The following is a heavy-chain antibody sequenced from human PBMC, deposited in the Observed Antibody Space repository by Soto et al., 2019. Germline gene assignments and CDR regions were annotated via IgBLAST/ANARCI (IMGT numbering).Heavy chain of an antibody. CDR3: ARDRGSYALDY. J-gene: IGHJ4*02. V-gene: IGHV1-18*01. D-gene: IGHD1-26*01. Sequence: QVQLVQSGAEVKKPGASVKVSCKASGYTFTSYGISWVRQAPGQGLEWMGWISAYNGNTNYAQKLQGRVTMSTDTSSSTDYMELRSMRSDDAAVYYCARDRGSYALDYWGQGTLGTVSS. CDR2: ISAYNGNT. CDR1: GYTFTSYG.